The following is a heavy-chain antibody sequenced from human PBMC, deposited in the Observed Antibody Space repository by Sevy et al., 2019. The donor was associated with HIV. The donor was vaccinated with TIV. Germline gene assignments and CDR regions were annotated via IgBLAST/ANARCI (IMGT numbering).Heavy chain of an antibody. CDR2: ISYDGSNK. CDR1: GFTFSSYV. J-gene: IGHJ4*02. CDR3: AREYSYGRYFDY. V-gene: IGHV3-30-3*01. D-gene: IGHD5-18*01. Sequence: GGSLRLSCAASGFTFSSYVMHWVRQAPGKGLEWVAVISYDGSNKYYADSVKGRFTISRDNSKNTLYLQMNSLRAEDTAVYYCAREYSYGRYFDYWGQGTLVTVSS.